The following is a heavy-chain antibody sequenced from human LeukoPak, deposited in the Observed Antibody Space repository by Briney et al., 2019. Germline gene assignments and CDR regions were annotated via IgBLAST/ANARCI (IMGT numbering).Heavy chain of an antibody. D-gene: IGHD6-6*01. Sequence: ASVKVSCKASGYTFTGYYMHWVRQAPGQGLEWMGWNSAYNGTTNCAQKLQSRVTMTRDMSTSTVYMEQSRLRSEGTAVFYCAAVKGSSSPYWGQGTLVTVSS. J-gene: IGHJ4*02. CDR3: AAVKGSSSPY. CDR2: NSAYNGTT. CDR1: GYTFTGYY. V-gene: IGHV1-2*02.